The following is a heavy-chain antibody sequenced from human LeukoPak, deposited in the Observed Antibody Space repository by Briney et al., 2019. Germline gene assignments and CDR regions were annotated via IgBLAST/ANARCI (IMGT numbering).Heavy chain of an antibody. CDR1: GYTFTSYG. V-gene: IGHV1-18*01. Sequence: ASVKVSCKASGYTFTSYGISWVRQAPGQGLEWMGWISAYNGNTNYAQKLQGRVTVTADESTSTAYMELSSLRSEDTAVYYCARDERVTTVTRGAFDIWGQGTMVTVSS. J-gene: IGHJ3*02. CDR2: ISAYNGNT. D-gene: IGHD4-17*01. CDR3: ARDERVTTVTRGAFDI.